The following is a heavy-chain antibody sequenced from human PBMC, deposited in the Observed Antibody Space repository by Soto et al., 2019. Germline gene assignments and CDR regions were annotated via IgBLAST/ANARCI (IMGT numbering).Heavy chain of an antibody. CDR3: ARESGGATATLDYYYFYMDV. Sequence: QVQLVQSGAEVKKPAASVTVSCKASGYTFSDYYLHWVRQAPGQGPEWMGRINPNSGDAKFAQKFQGRVTMTRDTSVRTAFMELNWLKSDDTAVYYCARESGGATATLDYYYFYMDVWGKGTTVTVSS. CDR2: INPNSGDA. J-gene: IGHJ6*03. D-gene: IGHD5-12*01. CDR1: GYTFSDYY. V-gene: IGHV1-2*06.